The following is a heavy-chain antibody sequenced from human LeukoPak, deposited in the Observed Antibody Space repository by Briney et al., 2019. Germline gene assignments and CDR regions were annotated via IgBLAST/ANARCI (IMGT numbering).Heavy chain of an antibody. CDR1: GFTFSSYS. CDR2: ISGSGGST. V-gene: IGHV3-23*01. CDR3: ATVNFDY. D-gene: IGHD2-8*02. J-gene: IGHJ4*02. Sequence: TGGSLRLSCAASGFTFSSYSMNWVRQAPGKGLEWVSAISGSGGSTYYADSVKGRFTISRDNAKNTLYLQMNSLRAEDTAVYYCATVNFDYWGQGTLVTVSS.